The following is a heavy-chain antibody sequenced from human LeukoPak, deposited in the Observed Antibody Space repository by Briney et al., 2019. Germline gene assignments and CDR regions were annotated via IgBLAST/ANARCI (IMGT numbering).Heavy chain of an antibody. J-gene: IGHJ6*04. CDR2: ISYDGSNK. V-gene: IGHV3-30*04. CDR1: GFTFSSYA. CDR3: AREPGYCSGGSCYSVIYYYYGMDV. Sequence: PGGSLRLSCAASGFTFSSYAMHWVRQAPGKGLEWVAVISYDGSNKYYADSVKGRFTISRDNFKNTLYLQMNSLRAEDTAVYYCAREPGYCSGGSCYSVIYYYYGMDVWGKGTTVTVSS. D-gene: IGHD2-15*01.